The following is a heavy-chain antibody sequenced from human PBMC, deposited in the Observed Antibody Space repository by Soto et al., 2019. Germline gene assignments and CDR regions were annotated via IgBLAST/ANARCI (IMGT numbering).Heavy chain of an antibody. Sequence: GSLRLSCAAAGFDFEDYAMHWVRQVPGKGLEWVSLTNSDGTDSYYMDSVKGRFTISRDNAESTLYLQMDRLRPGDTALYFCAKSLYYYDSSPLDHWGQGTLVTVSS. J-gene: IGHJ4*02. CDR2: TNSDGTDS. CDR1: GFDFEDYA. D-gene: IGHD3-22*01. CDR3: AKSLYYYDSSPLDH. V-gene: IGHV3-43D*04.